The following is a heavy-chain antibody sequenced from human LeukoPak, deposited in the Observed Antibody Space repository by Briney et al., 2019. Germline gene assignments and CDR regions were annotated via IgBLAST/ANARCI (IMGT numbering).Heavy chain of an antibody. Sequence: SETLSLTCAVYGGSFSGYYWSWIRQPPGKGLEWIGEINHSGSTNYNPSLKSRVTISVDTSKNQFSLKLSSVTAADTAVYYCARAAAGVYDYWGQGTLVTVSS. CDR2: INHSGST. CDR1: GGSFSGYY. J-gene: IGHJ4*02. CDR3: ARAAAGVYDY. D-gene: IGHD6-13*01. V-gene: IGHV4-34*01.